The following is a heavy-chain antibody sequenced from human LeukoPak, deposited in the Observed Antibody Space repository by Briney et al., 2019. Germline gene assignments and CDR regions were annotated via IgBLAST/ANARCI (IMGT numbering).Heavy chain of an antibody. CDR1: GVSISSSSYH. D-gene: IGHD6-19*01. J-gene: IGHJ4*02. V-gene: IGHV4-61*01. CDR3: ARFRGSGWDYFAS. Sequence: PSETLSLTCTVSGVSISSSSYHWSWIRQPPGKGLEWIGYMYYTGATSYNPSLKSRVTISLDTSKNQFSLKLHSVTAADTAVYYCARFRGSGWDYFASWGQGTLVTVSS. CDR2: MYYTGAT.